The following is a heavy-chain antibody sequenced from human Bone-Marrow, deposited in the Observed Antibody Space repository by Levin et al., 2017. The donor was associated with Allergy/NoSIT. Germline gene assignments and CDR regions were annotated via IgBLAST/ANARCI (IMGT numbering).Heavy chain of an antibody. V-gene: IGHV3-74*01. D-gene: IGHD6-19*01. J-gene: IGHJ4*02. Sequence: GGSLRLSCAASGFTFSSYWMHWVRQDPGKGLVWVSRINPDGSTTNYADSVKGRFTISRDNAKNTLYLQMNSLRAEDTAVYYCARALAGKGCIDYWGQGTLVTVSS. CDR3: ARALAGKGCIDY. CDR2: INPDGSTT. CDR1: GFTFSSYW.